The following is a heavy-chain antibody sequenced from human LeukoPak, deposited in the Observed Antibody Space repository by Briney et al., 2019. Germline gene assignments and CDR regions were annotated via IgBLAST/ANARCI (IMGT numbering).Heavy chain of an antibody. J-gene: IGHJ4*02. V-gene: IGHV3-43D*03. D-gene: IGHD3-3*01. Sequence: GGSLRLSCAASGFTFDDYAMHWVRQAPGKGLEWVSLISWDGGSTYYADSVKGRFTISRDNSKNSLYLQMNSLRPEDTALYYCAKNPATIIRGGYFDYWGQGTLVTVSS. CDR3: AKNPATIIRGGYFDY. CDR1: GFTFDDYA. CDR2: ISWDGGST.